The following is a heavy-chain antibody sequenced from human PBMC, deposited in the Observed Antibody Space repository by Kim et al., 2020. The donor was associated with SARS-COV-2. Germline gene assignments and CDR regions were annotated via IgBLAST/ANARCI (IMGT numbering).Heavy chain of an antibody. J-gene: IGHJ4*02. CDR1: GFTFSTYG. D-gene: IGHD6-13*01. CDR2: ISNSASAS. V-gene: IGHV3-23*01. CDR3: AKRRHSSTLPDFDY. Sequence: GGSLRLSCAASGFTFSTYGMTWVRQAPGKGLEWVSAISNSASASYYADSVKGRFTISRDNSKNTLYLQMNSLRVEDTAVYYCAKRRHSSTLPDFDYWGQGTLVTVSS.